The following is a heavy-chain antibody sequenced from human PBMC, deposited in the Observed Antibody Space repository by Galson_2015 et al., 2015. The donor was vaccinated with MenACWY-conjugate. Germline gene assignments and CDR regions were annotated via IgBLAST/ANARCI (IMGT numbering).Heavy chain of an antibody. CDR2: ISSSSSYI. D-gene: IGHD3-9*01. V-gene: IGHV3-21*01. J-gene: IGHJ4*02. CDR1: GFTFSSYS. CDR3: ATTIYSSRDD. Sequence: SLRLSCEASGFTFSSYSMNWVRQAPGKGLEWVSSISSSSSYIYYADSVKGRFTISRDNAKNSLYLQMKSLRAEDTAVYYCATTIYSSRDDRGQGTRATGAS.